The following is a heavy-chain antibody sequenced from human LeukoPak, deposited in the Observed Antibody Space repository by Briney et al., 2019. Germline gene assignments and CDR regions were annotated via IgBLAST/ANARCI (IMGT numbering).Heavy chain of an antibody. CDR2: ISTDGSTT. CDR1: GFTFSNYW. CDR3: ARGDSVALDC. V-gene: IGHV3-74*01. D-gene: IGHD6-19*01. Sequence: GGSLTLSCAASGFTFSNYWMHWVRQAPGKGLVWVSHISTDGSTTNYADSVKARFTISRDNAKNTLFLQMNSLRAEDTAVYYCARGDSVALDCWGQGTLATASS. J-gene: IGHJ1*01.